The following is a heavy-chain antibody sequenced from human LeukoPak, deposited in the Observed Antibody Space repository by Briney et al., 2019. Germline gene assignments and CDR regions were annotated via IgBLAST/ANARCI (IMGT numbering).Heavy chain of an antibody. D-gene: IGHD2-2*01. CDR2: IYYSGST. Sequence: SETLSLTCTVSGGSISSYYWSWIRQPPGKGLEWIGYIYYSGSTNYNPSLKSRVTISVDTSKNQFSLKLSSVTAADTAVYYCARDSQYCSSTSCPDDYYYYYMDVWGKGTTVTVSS. CDR1: GGSISSYY. CDR3: ARDSQYCSSTSCPDDYYYYYMDV. V-gene: IGHV4-59*12. J-gene: IGHJ6*03.